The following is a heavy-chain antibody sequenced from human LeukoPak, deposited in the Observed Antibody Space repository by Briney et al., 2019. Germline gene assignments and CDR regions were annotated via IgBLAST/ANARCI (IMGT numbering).Heavy chain of an antibody. CDR2: ISSSSKTI. CDR3: SKDQAIFDY. V-gene: IGHV3-48*02. J-gene: IGHJ4*02. Sequence: GGSLRDSSADSGFTSRRYSIYSVRQAPGKGLEWVSYISSSSKTIYYADSVKGRFTISRDNAKNSLYLQMNSLRDEDSAVYYCSKDQAIFDYLRRRSLVTVSS. CDR1: GFTSRRYS.